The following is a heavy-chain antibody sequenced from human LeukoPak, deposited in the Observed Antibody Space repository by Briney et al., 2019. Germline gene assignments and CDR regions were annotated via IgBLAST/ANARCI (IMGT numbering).Heavy chain of an antibody. Sequence: GGSLRLSCAASEFTFSTYWMSWVRQAPGKGLQWVSAISGSGGSTYYADSVKGRFTISRDNSKNTLYLQMNSLRAEDTAVYFCAKTGGIAASHWGQGTLVTVSS. CDR2: ISGSGGST. V-gene: IGHV3-23*01. J-gene: IGHJ4*02. CDR3: AKTGGIAASH. D-gene: IGHD6-13*01. CDR1: EFTFSTYW.